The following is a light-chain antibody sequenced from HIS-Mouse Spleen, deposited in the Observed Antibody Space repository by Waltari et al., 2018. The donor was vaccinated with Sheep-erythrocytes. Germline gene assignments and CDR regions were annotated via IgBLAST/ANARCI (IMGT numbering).Light chain of an antibody. Sequence: QSALTQPRSVSGSPGQSVTISCTGTSSDVGGYNYVPWYQQHPGKAPKLMIYDVSNQPPGVPGRVSGSRSGNTASRTISGLHAEDEADYYCCSYAGSYTYVFGTGTKVTVL. CDR1: SSDVGGYNY. CDR2: DVS. V-gene: IGLV2-11*01. J-gene: IGLJ1*01. CDR3: CSYAGSYTYV.